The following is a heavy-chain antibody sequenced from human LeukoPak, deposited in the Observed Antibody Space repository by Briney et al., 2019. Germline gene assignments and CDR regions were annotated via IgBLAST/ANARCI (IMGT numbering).Heavy chain of an antibody. CDR2: ISGSGGST. V-gene: IGHV3-23*01. J-gene: IGHJ4*02. D-gene: IGHD5-12*01. Sequence: GALRLSCAASGFTFSSYAMSWVRQAPGKGLEWVSAISGSGGSTYYADSVKGRFTISRDNSKNTLYLQMNSLRAEDTAVYYCAKPHSGYDWGFDYWGQGTLVTVSS. CDR3: AKPHSGYDWGFDY. CDR1: GFTFSSYA.